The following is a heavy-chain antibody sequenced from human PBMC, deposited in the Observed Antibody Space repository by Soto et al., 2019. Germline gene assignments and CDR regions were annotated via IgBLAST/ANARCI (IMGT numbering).Heavy chain of an antibody. Sequence: GGSLRLSCAGSGFSFSSYGIQWVRQAPGKGLEWVAVISYAGSLKYYADSVKGRFTISRDNSQNTLYLQMNSLRVEDTAVYFCAKEYTLYNSGWFFDYWGQGTLVTVSS. V-gene: IGHV3-30*18. D-gene: IGHD6-19*01. CDR3: AKEYTLYNSGWFFDY. J-gene: IGHJ4*02. CDR2: ISYAGSLK. CDR1: GFSFSSYG.